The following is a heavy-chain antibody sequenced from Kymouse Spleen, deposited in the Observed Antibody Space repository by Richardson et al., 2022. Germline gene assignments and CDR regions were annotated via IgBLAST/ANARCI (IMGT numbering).Heavy chain of an antibody. V-gene: IGHV4-34*01. D-gene: IGHD3-10*01. CDR1: GGSFSGYY. J-gene: IGHJ5*02. CDR3: ARALITMVRGVFDP. CDR2: INHSGST. Sequence: QVQLQQWGAGLLKPSETLSLTCAVYGGSFSGYYWSWIRQPPGKGLEWIGEINHSGSTNYNPSLKSRVTISVDTSKNQFSLKLSSVTAADTAVYYCARALITMVRGVFDPWGQGTLVTVSS.